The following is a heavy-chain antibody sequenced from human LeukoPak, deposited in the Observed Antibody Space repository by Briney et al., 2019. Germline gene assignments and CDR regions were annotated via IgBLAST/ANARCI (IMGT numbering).Heavy chain of an antibody. J-gene: IGHJ6*02. V-gene: IGHV3-30-3*01. CDR3: ARVGYCSSTSCSYYYYYGMDV. CDR1: GFTFSSYA. Sequence: GGSLRLSCAASGFTFSSYAMHWVRQAPGKGLEWVAVISYDGSNKYYADSVKGRFTISRDNSKNTLYLQMNSLRAEDTAVYYCARVGYCSSTSCSYYYYYGMDVSGQGTTVTVSS. CDR2: ISYDGSNK. D-gene: IGHD2-2*01.